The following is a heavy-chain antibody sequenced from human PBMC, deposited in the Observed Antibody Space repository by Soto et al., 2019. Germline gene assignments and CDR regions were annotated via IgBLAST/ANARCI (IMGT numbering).Heavy chain of an antibody. J-gene: IGHJ4*02. CDR1: GGTFSNDI. D-gene: IGHD5-12*01. Sequence: SAKVSCKASGGTFSNDIITWVRQSPGQGLEWMGRIIPLLDIANYAQKFQGRVTITADKSTSTAYMELNSLRSEDTAVYYCVRDSPIGSTYSGYDGIGYWGQGTLVTVSS. CDR3: VRDSPIGSTYSGYDGIGY. CDR2: IIPLLDIA. V-gene: IGHV1-69*04.